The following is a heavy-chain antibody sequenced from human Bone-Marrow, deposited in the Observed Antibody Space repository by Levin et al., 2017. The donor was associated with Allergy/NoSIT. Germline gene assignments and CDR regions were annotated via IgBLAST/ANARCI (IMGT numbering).Heavy chain of an antibody. CDR2: IYHSGST. D-gene: IGHD3-10*01. CDR1: GYSISSGYY. Sequence: SETLSLTCAVSGYSISSGYYWGWIRQPPGKGLEWIGSIYHSGSTYYNPSLKSRVTISVDTSKNQFSLKLSSVTAADTAVYYCARDSFFSAARGDYYFDYWGQGTLVTVSS. V-gene: IGHV4-38-2*02. J-gene: IGHJ4*02. CDR3: ARDSFFSAARGDYYFDY.